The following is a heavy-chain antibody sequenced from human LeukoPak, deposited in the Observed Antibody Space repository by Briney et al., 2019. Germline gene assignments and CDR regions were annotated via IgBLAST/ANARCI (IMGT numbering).Heavy chain of an antibody. CDR1: GGTFSSYA. Sequence: EASVKVSCKASGGTFSSYAISWVRQAPGQGLEWMGGIIPIFGTANYAQKFQGRVTITADESTSTAYMELSGLRSEDTAVYYCARGRPGDSFDYWGQGTLVTVSS. CDR3: ARGRPGDSFDY. CDR2: IIPIFGTA. D-gene: IGHD6-25*01. V-gene: IGHV1-69*13. J-gene: IGHJ4*02.